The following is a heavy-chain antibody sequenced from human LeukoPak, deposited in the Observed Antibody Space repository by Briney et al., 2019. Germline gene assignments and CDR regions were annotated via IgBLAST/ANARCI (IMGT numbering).Heavy chain of an antibody. Sequence: SVKVSCKASGGTFSSYAISWVRQAPGQGLEWMGGIIPIFGTANYAQKFQGRVTITTDESTSTAYMELSSLRSEDTAVYYCARGTTRGPYYYYYMDVWGKGTTVTVSS. CDR1: GGTFSSYA. V-gene: IGHV1-69*05. CDR3: ARGTTRGPYYYYYMDV. CDR2: IIPIFGTA. D-gene: IGHD4-11*01. J-gene: IGHJ6*03.